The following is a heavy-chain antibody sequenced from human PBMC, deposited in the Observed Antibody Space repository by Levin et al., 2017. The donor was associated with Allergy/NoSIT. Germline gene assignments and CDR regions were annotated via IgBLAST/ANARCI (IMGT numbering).Heavy chain of an antibody. V-gene: IGHV3-7*01. D-gene: IGHD1/OR15-1a*01. CDR1: GFSFSDYW. Sequence: SCAASGFSFSDYWMTWVRQAPGQGLEWVANINQGGNERFYVDSVKGRFIISRDNAKNSQFLEMNSLRAEDTAVYYCARLKDCRGTTCYGSHCDFWGQGTLVTVSS. CDR3: ARLKDCRGTTCYGSHCDF. J-gene: IGHJ4*02. CDR2: INQGGNER.